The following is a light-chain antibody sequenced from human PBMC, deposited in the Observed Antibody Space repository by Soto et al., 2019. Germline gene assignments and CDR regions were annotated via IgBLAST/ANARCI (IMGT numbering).Light chain of an antibody. J-gene: IGKJ4*01. CDR1: QSISSY. CDR2: AAS. V-gene: IGKV1-39*01. CDR3: QQSYSTPRLT. Sequence: DIQMTQSPSSLSASVGDRVTITFRASQSISSYLNWYQQKPGKAPKLLIYAASSLQSRVPSRFSGSGSGTDFTLNISSLQPEDFATYYCQQSYSTPRLTFGGGTKVEIK.